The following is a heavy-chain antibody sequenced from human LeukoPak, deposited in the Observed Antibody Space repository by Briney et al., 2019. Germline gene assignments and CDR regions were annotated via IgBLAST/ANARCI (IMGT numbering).Heavy chain of an antibody. CDR2: IHHSGST. V-gene: IGHV4-38-2*01. J-gene: IGHJ4*02. Sequence: SETLSLTCAVSGYSINSGYYWGWIRQPPGKGLEWIGSIHHSGSTHYNLSLKSRVTISVDTSKNQFSLKLSSVTAADTAVYYCARGEVYWRTPFDYWGQGTLVTVSS. D-gene: IGHD1-1*01. CDR1: GYSINSGYY. CDR3: ARGEVYWRTPFDY.